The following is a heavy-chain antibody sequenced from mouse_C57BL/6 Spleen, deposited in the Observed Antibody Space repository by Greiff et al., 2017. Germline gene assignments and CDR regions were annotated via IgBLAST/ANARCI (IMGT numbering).Heavy chain of an antibody. V-gene: IGHV1-39*01. D-gene: IGHD1-1*01. Sequence: EVQLQQSGPELVKPGASVKISCKASGYSFTDYNMNWVKQSNGKSLEWIGVINPNYGTTSYNQKFKGKATLTVDQSSSTAYTQLNCLNSEDSSVYYCARYYYGSSTWDFDVWGTGTTVTVSS. CDR3: ARYYYGSSTWDFDV. CDR2: INPNYGTT. J-gene: IGHJ1*03. CDR1: GYSFTDYN.